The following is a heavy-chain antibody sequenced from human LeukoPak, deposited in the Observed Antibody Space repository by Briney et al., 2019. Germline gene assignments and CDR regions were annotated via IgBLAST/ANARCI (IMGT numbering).Heavy chain of an antibody. CDR1: GASVGRGAHF. V-gene: IGHV4-30-2*01. CDR2: IYQSGST. D-gene: IGHD2-15*01. CDR3: ARETADGINWFDP. J-gene: IGHJ5*02. Sequence: SETLSLTCTVSGGSVSGASVGRGAHFWNWIRQAPGKGLEWIGYIYQSGSTYFNPSLKSRVSISVDTSKNQFSLKLSSVTAADTAVYYCARETADGINWFDPWGQGTLVTVSS.